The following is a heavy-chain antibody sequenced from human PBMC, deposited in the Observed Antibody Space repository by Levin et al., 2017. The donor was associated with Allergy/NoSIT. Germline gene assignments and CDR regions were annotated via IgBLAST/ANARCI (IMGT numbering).Heavy chain of an antibody. D-gene: IGHD2-15*01. V-gene: IGHV3-11*05. J-gene: IGHJ5*02. CDR1: GFTFSDYY. Sequence: GESLKISCAASGFTFSDYYMSWIRQAPGKGLEWVSYISSSSSYTNYADSVKGRFTISRDNAKNSLYLQMNSLRAEDTAVYYCARGVISDNLGDCSGGRCYWCLHWGQGTLVTVSS. CDR2: ISSSSSYT. CDR3: ARGVISDNLGDCSGGRCYWCLH.